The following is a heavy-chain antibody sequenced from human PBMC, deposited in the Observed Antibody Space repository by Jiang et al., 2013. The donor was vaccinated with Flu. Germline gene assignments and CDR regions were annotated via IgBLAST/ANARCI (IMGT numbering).Heavy chain of an antibody. CDR3: ARGITISGPPYWYFDL. J-gene: IGHJ2*01. D-gene: IGHD1-14*01. CDR2: IYYSGST. V-gene: IGHV4-31*01. CDR1: GYSISSGYY. Sequence: GSGLVKPSETLSLTCAVSGYSISSGYYWGWIRQPPGKGLEWIGYIYYSGSTYYNPSLKSLVTISVDTSKNQFSLKLSSVTAADTAVYYCARGITISGPPYWYFDLVGPWHPGHCLL.